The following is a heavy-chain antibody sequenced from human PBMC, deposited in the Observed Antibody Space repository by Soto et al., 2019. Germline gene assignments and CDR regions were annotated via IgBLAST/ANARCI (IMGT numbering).Heavy chain of an antibody. CDR3: ARDRYLEWLFGDYYYYYGMDV. J-gene: IGHJ6*02. CDR1: GYTFTGYY. D-gene: IGHD3-3*01. CDR2: INPNSGGT. Sequence: ASVKVSCKASGYTFTGYYMHWVRQAPGQGLEWMGWINPNSGGTNYAQKFQGWVTMTRDTSISTAYMELSRLRSDDTAVYYCARDRYLEWLFGDYYYYYGMDVWGQGTTVTVSS. V-gene: IGHV1-2*04.